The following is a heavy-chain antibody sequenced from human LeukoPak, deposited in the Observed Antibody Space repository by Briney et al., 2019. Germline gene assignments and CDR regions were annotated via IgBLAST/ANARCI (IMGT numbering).Heavy chain of an antibody. CDR1: GDTXTNFG. J-gene: IGHJ3*02. V-gene: IGHV1-18*01. CDR3: ARAGGWAREDYKADAFDI. CDR2: ISAYNGNT. Sequence: ASLKVSCKASGDTXTNFGISWVRQAPGQGLEWMGWISAYNGNTNYAQKVQGRVTMTADTSTSTAYMELRSLRSDDTAVYYCARAGGWAREDYKADAFDIWGQGTMVTVSS. D-gene: IGHD6-19*01.